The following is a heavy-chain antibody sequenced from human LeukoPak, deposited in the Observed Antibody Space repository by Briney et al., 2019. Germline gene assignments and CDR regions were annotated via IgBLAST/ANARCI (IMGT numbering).Heavy chain of an antibody. V-gene: IGHV3-74*01. D-gene: IGHD5-24*01. CDR2: IKTDGRDT. Sequence: PGGSLRLSCAASGFTFSDYWMHWVRQAPGKGLVWVSRIKTDGRDTNYADSVKGRFTISRDNAKNTLYLQMNSLRAEDTAVYYCARDLDGYSSLDIWGQGTMVTVSS. CDR1: GFTFSDYW. J-gene: IGHJ3*02. CDR3: ARDLDGYSSLDI.